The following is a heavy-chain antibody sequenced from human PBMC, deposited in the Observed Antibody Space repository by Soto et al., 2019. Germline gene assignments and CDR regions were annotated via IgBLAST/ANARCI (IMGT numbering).Heavy chain of an antibody. CDR2: IFSNDEK. Sequence: QVTLKESGPVLVKPTETLTLTCTVSGFSLSNVRMGVSWIRQPPGKALEWLAHIFSNDEKSYSTSLKTRLTISKDTSKSQVVLTMTNMDPVDTATYYCARETAAGDFYYYGMDVWGHGTTVTVSS. CDR3: ARETAAGDFYYYGMDV. CDR1: GFSLSNVRMG. D-gene: IGHD6-13*01. J-gene: IGHJ6*02. V-gene: IGHV2-26*01.